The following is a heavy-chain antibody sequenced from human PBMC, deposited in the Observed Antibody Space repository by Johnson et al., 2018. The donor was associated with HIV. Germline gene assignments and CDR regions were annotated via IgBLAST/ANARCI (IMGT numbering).Heavy chain of an antibody. V-gene: IGHV3-NL1*01. CDR2: INSDGSST. J-gene: IGHJ3*02. D-gene: IGHD6-13*01. CDR3: ASDRGSRSWLDAFDI. CDR1: GFTFSTYG. Sequence: QVQLVESGGGVVQPGRSLRLSCAASGFTFSTYGMHWVRQAPGKGLEWVSRINSDGSSTSYADSVKGRFTISRDNSKNTLYLQMNSLRAEDTAVYYCASDRGSRSWLDAFDIWGQGTVVTVSS.